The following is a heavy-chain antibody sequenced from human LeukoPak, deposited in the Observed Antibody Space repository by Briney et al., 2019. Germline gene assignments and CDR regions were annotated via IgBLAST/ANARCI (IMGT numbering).Heavy chain of an antibody. V-gene: IGHV4-59*01. D-gene: IGHD3-10*01. CDR3: AGKYYYGSGGNFDY. CDR2: IYYSGST. J-gene: IGHJ4*02. CDR1: GGSISSYY. Sequence: PSETLSLTCTVSGGSISSYYWSWIRQPPGKGLEWIGYIYYSGSTNYNPSLKSQVTISVDTSKNQFSLKLSSVTAADTAVYYCAGKYYYGSGGNFDYWGQGTLVTVSS.